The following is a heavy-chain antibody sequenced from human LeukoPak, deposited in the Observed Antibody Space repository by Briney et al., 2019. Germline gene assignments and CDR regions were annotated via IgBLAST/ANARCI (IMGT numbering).Heavy chain of an antibody. CDR1: GRSISTYY. Sequence: SETLSLTCTVSGRSISTYYWGWIRQPPGKGLEFIGFIYYSGSANYNPSLKSRVTISLDTSKNQFSLKLSSVTAADTAMYYCARGDGEYTYGYYFDYWGQGTLVTVSS. CDR3: ARGDGEYTYGYYFDY. J-gene: IGHJ4*02. D-gene: IGHD5-18*01. CDR2: IYYSGSA. V-gene: IGHV4-59*01.